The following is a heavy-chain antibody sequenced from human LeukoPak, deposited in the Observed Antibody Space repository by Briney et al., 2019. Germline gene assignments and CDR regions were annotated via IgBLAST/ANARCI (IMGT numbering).Heavy chain of an antibody. CDR1: GFTFSSYS. V-gene: IGHV3-21*01. CDR3: ARDLGYCDSSGYSYFDY. Sequence: GGSLRLSCAASGFTFSSYSMNWVRQAPGKGLEWVSSISSSGSYIYYADSVKGRFTISRDNAKNSLYLQMNRLRAEDTAVYYCARDLGYCDSSGYSYFDYWGQGALVTVSS. CDR2: ISSSGSYI. J-gene: IGHJ4*02. D-gene: IGHD3-22*01.